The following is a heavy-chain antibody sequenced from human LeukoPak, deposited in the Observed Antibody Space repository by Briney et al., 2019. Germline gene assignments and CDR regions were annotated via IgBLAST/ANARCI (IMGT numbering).Heavy chain of an antibody. CDR3: AREGGDLLGETAPRDYYYHGMDV. J-gene: IGHJ6*02. CDR2: IYSGGST. Sequence: GGSLRLSCAASGFTVSSNYMSWVRQAPGKGLEWVSVIYSGGSTYYAGAVKGRFTISRDNSQHTLYLQMHSLRAEDTAVYYCAREGGDLLGETAPRDYYYHGMDVWGQGTTVTVSS. CDR1: GFTVSSNY. D-gene: IGHD5-18*01. V-gene: IGHV3-66*01.